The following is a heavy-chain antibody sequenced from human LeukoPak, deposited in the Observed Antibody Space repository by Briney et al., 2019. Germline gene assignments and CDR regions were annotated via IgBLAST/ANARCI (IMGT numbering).Heavy chain of an antibody. Sequence: GGSLRLSCAASGFTFNSYALHWVRQAPGKGLEWVAVISYDGSNKYYADSVKGRFTISRDNAKNSLYLQMNSLRAEDTAVYYCARDIHYGSGSYSAFWGQGTLVTVSS. D-gene: IGHD3-10*01. V-gene: IGHV3-30*04. CDR3: ARDIHYGSGSYSAF. CDR1: GFTFNSYA. CDR2: ISYDGSNK. J-gene: IGHJ4*02.